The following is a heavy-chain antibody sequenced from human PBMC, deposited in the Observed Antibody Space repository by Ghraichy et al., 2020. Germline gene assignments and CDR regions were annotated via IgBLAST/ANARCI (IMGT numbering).Heavy chain of an antibody. CDR1: GGSFSGYY. CDR2: ISHSGVT. V-gene: IGHV4-34*01. J-gene: IGHJ4*03. Sequence: SETLSLTCAVYGGSFSGYYWSWILQPPGKGLEWIGEISHSGVTNYNPSLKSRVTISVDTSKNQFSLKLNSVTAADTAVYYCARGRRSYSDYVGGSYRYSNFDFWGHGNLVTVSS. CDR3: ARGRRSYSDYVGGSYRYSNFDF. D-gene: IGHD3-16*02.